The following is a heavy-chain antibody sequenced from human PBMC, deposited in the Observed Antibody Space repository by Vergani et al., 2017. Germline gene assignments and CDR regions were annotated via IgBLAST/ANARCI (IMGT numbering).Heavy chain of an antibody. Sequence: QVQVVQSGAEVKKSGASVKVSCKTSGYTFSNYYMHWVRQAPGQGLEWMGRINPSGGHTNYAQKFQGRVTMTRDTSTSTVYMELSSLRSEDTAVYYCARDPPGIVGVHWFDPWGQGTLVTVSS. CDR3: ARDPPGIVGVHWFDP. J-gene: IGHJ5*02. CDR1: GYTFSNYY. D-gene: IGHD1-26*01. V-gene: IGHV1-46*01. CDR2: INPSGGHT.